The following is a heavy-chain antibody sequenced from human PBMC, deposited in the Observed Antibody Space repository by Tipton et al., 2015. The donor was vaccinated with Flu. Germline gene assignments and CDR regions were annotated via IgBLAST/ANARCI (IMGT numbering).Heavy chain of an antibody. V-gene: IGHV4-39*01. J-gene: IGHJ4*02. Sequence: LSLTCTVSGDSIRGTIYKWGWIRQPPGKGLEWIANVDYSGDTYYNPSLKSRVTISLDTSENQFSLKLSAVTAADTAVYYCARHRYYADDTGPGVYFNYWGQGTLVTVSA. D-gene: IGHD3-3*01. CDR1: GDSIRGTIYK. CDR2: VDYSGDT. CDR3: ARHRYYADDTGPGVYFNY.